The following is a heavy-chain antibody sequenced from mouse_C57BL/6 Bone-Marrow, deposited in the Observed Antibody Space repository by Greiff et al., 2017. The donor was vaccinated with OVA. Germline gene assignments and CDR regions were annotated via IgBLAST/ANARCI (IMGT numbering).Heavy chain of an antibody. V-gene: IGHV5-2*03. CDR1: EYEFPSHD. Sequence: EVKLVESGGGLVQPGESLKLSCESNEYEFPSHDMSWVRKTPEKRLELVAAINSDGGSTYYPDTMERRFIISRDNTKKTLYLQMSSLRSEDTALYYCASRSTMITTGDYWGQGTTLTVSS. CDR3: ASRSTMITTGDY. J-gene: IGHJ2*01. D-gene: IGHD2-4*01. CDR2: INSDGGST.